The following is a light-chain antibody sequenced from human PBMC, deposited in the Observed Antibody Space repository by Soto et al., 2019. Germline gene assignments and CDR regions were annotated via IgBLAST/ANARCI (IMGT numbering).Light chain of an antibody. CDR2: DVR. CDR1: SSDVGSYNY. J-gene: IGLJ1*01. CDR3: SSYTSSSSYV. V-gene: IGLV2-14*01. Sequence: QSVLTQPASVSGSPGQSITISCTGTSSDVGSYNYVSWYQQHPGKAPKLMIYDVRNRPSGVSNRFSGSKSGNTASLTISGLQAEDEADYYCSSYTSSSSYVFGTGTKLTVL.